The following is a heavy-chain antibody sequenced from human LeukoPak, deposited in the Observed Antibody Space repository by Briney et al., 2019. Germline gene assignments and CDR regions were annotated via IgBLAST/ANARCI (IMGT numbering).Heavy chain of an antibody. CDR1: GFTFSSYA. V-gene: IGHV3-30-3*01. CDR2: ISYDGSNK. CDR3: ARDKPYFDY. J-gene: IGHJ4*02. Sequence: GRSLRLSCAASGFTFSSYAMHWVRQAPGKGLEWVAVISYDGSNKYYADSVKGRFTIPRDNSKNTLYLQMNSLRAEDTAVYYCARDKPYFDYWGQGTLVTVSS.